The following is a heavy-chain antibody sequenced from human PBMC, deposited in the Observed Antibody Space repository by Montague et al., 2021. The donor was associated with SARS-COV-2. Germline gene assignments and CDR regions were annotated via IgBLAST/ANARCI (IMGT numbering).Heavy chain of an antibody. CDR1: GGSISSYY. D-gene: IGHD3-22*01. CDR3: ASSMHYYESSGYYFDY. CDR2: IYYSGST. J-gene: IGHJ4*02. V-gene: IGHV4-59*01. Sequence: SETLSLTCTVSGGSISSYYWYWIRQPPGKGLEWIGYIYYSGSTNXNPPLNSRVTISVDTSKNQSSLKLSSVTAADTAVYYCASSMHYYESSGYYFDYWGQGTLVTVSS.